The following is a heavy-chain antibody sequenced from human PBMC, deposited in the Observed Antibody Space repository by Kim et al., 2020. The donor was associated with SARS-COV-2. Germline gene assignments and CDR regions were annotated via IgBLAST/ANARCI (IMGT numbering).Heavy chain of an antibody. CDR2: ISAYNGNT. V-gene: IGHV1-18*01. CDR3: ARDGTSSYGYFSLRANWFDP. J-gene: IGHJ5*02. CDR1: GYTFTSYG. Sequence: ASVKVSCKASGYTFTSYGISWVRQAPGQGLEWMGWISAYNGNTNYAQKLQGRVTMTTDTSTSTAYMELRSLRSDDTAVYYCARDGTSSYGYFSLRANWFDPWGQGTWSPSPQ. D-gene: IGHD5-18*01.